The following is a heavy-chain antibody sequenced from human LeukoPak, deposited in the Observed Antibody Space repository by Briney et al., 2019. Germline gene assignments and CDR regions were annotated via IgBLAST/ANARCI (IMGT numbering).Heavy chain of an antibody. CDR1: GFTFSHYY. Sequence: GGSLRLSCAASGFTFSHYYMSWVRQAPGKGLEWVANIKQDGSEQFYLDSVKGRFTISRDNAKNALYLQMHSLRVDDTAVYYCAKDPPLHYYWSYGENFDYWGQGTLVTVSS. CDR2: IKQDGSEQ. D-gene: IGHD1-7*01. V-gene: IGHV3-7*01. J-gene: IGHJ4*02. CDR3: AKDPPLHYYWSYGENFDY.